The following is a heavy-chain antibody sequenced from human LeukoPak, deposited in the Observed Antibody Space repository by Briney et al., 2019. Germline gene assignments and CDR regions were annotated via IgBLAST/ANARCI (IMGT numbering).Heavy chain of an antibody. J-gene: IGHJ5*02. Sequence: GGSLRLSCAASGFTFNNHYMTWVRQAPGKGLEWVANIKQDGSETYYLDSVKGRFTISRDNAKNSLYLQLNNVRAEDTAVYYCARDSLGGSCYVSWGQGTLVTVSS. CDR1: GFTFNNHY. D-gene: IGHD3-22*01. CDR2: IKQDGSET. V-gene: IGHV3-7*04. CDR3: ARDSLGGSCYVS.